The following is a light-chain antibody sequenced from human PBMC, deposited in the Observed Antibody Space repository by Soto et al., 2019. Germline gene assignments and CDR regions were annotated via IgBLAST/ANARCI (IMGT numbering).Light chain of an antibody. CDR1: RSNIGAAYD. CDR2: GNR. Sequence: QSVLTQPPSVSGAPGQRVTLSCTGSRSNIGAAYDVNWYQQRPGSAPKLLIYGNRNRPSGVPDRFSGSRSGTSASLAITGLQVDDEADYYCQSYDSRLSAVVFGGGTQLTFL. CDR3: QSYDSRLSAVV. J-gene: IGLJ2*01. V-gene: IGLV1-40*01.